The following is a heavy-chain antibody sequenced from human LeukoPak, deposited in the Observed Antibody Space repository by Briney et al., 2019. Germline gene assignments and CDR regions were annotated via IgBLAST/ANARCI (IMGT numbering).Heavy chain of an antibody. D-gene: IGHD3-10*01. J-gene: IGHJ4*02. CDR1: GYTFTSYY. V-gene: IGHV1-46*01. CDR3: ARASGSNNFYFDY. Sequence: GTSVKVSCKASGYTFTSYYMHWVRQAPGQGLEWMGIINPSGGSTRYAQKFQGRVTMTRDTSTSTVYMELSSLRSEDTAVYYCARASGSNNFYFDYWGQGTLVTVFS. CDR2: INPSGGST.